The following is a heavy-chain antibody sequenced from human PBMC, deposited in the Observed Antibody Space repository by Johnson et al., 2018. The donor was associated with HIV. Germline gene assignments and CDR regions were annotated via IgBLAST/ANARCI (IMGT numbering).Heavy chain of an antibody. V-gene: IGHV3-13*01. CDR1: GFTVSSNY. CDR3: ASPSGSSRLAFDI. CDR2: ITTAGDT. J-gene: IGHJ3*02. D-gene: IGHD1-26*01. Sequence: EVQLVETGGGLIQPGGSLRLSCAASGFTVSSNYMSWVRQAPGKGLEWVSGITTAGDTYYPGSVQGRFTIFRENVKNSLYLQMNSLRAGDTAVYYCASPSGSSRLAFDIWGQGTMVTVSS.